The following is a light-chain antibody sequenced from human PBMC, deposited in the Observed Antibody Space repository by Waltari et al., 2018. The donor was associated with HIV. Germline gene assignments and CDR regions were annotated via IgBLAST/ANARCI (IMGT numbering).Light chain of an antibody. CDR3: CSYAGCRSLV. V-gene: IGLV2-23*02. Sequence: QSALTQPASVSGSPGQSITISCTGTSSDVGSYNLVSWYQQHPGKAPKLIIYEVIKRPSGISYRFSGSKSGNTASLTISGLQAEDEADYYCCSYAGCRSLVFGGGTKLTVL. CDR1: SSDVGSYNL. J-gene: IGLJ3*02. CDR2: EVI.